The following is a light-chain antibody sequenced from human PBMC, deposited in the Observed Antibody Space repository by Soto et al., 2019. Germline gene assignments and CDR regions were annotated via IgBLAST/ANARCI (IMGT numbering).Light chain of an antibody. V-gene: IGLV2-14*03. CDR3: SSYTSSSTDV. J-gene: IGLJ1*01. CDR2: DVS. Sequence: QSALTQPASVSGSPGQSIAISCTGTSSDVGAYNSVSWYQQHPGRAPKLMIHDVSNRPSGVSNRFSGSKSGNTASLTISGLQAEDEADYYCSSYTSSSTDVFGTGTKVTVL. CDR1: SSDVGAYNS.